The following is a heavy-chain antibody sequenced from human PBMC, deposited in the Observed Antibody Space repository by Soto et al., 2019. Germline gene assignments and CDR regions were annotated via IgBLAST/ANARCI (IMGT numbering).Heavy chain of an antibody. J-gene: IGHJ6*04. D-gene: IGHD1-7*01. CDR3: ARGITGTTHPYV. Sequence: QVQRVQSGAAVKKPGSSVKVSCKASGGTFSSYAISWVRQAPGQGLEWMGGIIPIFGTANYAQKFQGRVTITAEKSTNTAYMGLSSLGSEDRAVYYCARGITGTTHPYVWGKGTKVSFSS. CDR1: GGTFSSYA. V-gene: IGHV1-69*06. CDR2: IIPIFGTA.